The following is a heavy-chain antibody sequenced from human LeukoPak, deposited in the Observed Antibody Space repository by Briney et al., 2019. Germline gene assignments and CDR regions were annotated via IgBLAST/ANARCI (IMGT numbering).Heavy chain of an antibody. CDR2: IYYSGST. CDR1: GGSISSYY. D-gene: IGHD6-19*01. CDR3: ARTGYLSGWYFARNDAFDI. J-gene: IGHJ3*02. V-gene: IGHV4-59*01. Sequence: PSETLSLTCTVSGGSISSYYWSWIRQPPGKGLEWIGYIYYSGSTNYNPSLKSRVTISVDTSKNQFSLKLSSVTAADTAVYYCARTGYLSGWYFARNDAFDIWGQGTMVTVSS.